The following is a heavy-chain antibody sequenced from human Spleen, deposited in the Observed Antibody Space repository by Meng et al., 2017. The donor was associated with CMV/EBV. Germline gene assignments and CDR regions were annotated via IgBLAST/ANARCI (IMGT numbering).Heavy chain of an antibody. D-gene: IGHD5-18*01. CDR2: TYYRSKWYN. V-gene: IGHV6-1*01. J-gene: IGHJ4*02. CDR1: DSGSSNSAA. Sequence: DSGSSNSAAWNWIRQSPSRGLEWLGRTYYRSKWYNDYAVSVKSRITINPDTSKNQFSLQLNSVTPEDTAMYYCARDEVDTAMVWFDYWGQGTLVTVSS. CDR3: ARDEVDTAMVWFDY.